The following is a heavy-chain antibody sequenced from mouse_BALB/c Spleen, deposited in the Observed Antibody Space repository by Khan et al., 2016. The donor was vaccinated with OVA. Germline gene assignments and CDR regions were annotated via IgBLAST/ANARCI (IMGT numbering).Heavy chain of an antibody. J-gene: IGHJ2*01. CDR1: GYSITSGYS. Sequence: EVQLQESGPDLLKPSQSLSLSCTVTGYSITSGYSWHWIRQFPGHKLEWMGYIAYSGTTNYNPSLKSRISITREISKNQFFLQLNSVTTEDTATYYCVRWDYWGQGTTLTVSS. CDR3: VRWDY. CDR2: IAYSGTT. V-gene: IGHV3-1*02.